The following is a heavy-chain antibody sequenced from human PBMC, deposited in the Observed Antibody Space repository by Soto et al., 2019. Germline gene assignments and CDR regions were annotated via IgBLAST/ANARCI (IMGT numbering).Heavy chain of an antibody. CDR3: AREGFTGGRAGGFDL. D-gene: IGHD2-8*02. CDR2: VDGSGSDT. CDR1: GFTFSSHA. V-gene: IGHV3-23*01. J-gene: IGHJ3*01. Sequence: GGSLRLSCAASGFTFSSHAMGWLRQAPGTGPEWVAFVDGSGSDTSYADSVKGRFTISRDNSDNSLYLHMNSLRAEDTGLYFCAREGFTGGRAGGFDLWGQGTMVTVSS.